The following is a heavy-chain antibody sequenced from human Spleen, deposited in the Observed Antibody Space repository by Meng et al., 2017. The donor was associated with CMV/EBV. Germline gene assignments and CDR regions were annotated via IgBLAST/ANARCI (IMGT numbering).Heavy chain of an antibody. J-gene: IGHJ4*02. CDR1: GFTFSSYA. Sequence: AASGFTFSSYAMSWVRQPPGKGLEWVSAVSGSGGSTYYADSVKGRFTISRDNSKNTLYLQMNSLRAEDTAVYFCAKPYSSGYYYVADYWGQGTLVTVSS. D-gene: IGHD3-22*01. V-gene: IGHV3-23*01. CDR2: VSGSGGST. CDR3: AKPYSSGYYYVADY.